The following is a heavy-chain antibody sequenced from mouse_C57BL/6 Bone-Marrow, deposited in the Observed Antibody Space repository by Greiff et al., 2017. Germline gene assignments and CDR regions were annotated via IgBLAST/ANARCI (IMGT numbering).Heavy chain of an antibody. CDR2: ISGGGGNT. CDR1: GFTFSSYT. Sequence: EVQRVASGGGLVKPGGSLKLSCAASGFTFSSYTLSLVRQTPEKRLQWVAAISGGGGNTYYPASVKGRFPISRDNDKNILYLQMSSLRSEDTALYYCSRQVTTVLATKYFDVWGTGTTVTVSS. J-gene: IGHJ1*03. V-gene: IGHV5-9*01. CDR3: SRQVTTVLATKYFDV. D-gene: IGHD1-1*01.